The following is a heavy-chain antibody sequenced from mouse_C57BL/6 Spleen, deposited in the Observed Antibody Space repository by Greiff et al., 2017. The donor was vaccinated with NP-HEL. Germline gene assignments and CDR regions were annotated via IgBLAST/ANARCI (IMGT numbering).Heavy chain of an antibody. V-gene: IGHV1-15*01. CDR2: IDPETGGT. Sequence: QVQLKESGAELVRPGASVTLSCKASGYTFTDYEMHWVKQTPVHGLEWIGAIDPETGGTAYNQKFKGKAILTADKSSSTAYMELRSLTSEDSAVYYCTRKDYYGSINYFDYWGQGTTLTVSS. J-gene: IGHJ2*01. CDR1: GYTFTDYE. CDR3: TRKDYYGSINYFDY. D-gene: IGHD1-1*01.